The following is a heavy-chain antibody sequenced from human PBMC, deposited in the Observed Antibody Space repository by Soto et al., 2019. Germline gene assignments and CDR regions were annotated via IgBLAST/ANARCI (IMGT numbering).Heavy chain of an antibody. CDR3: ASATGYYYYYGMDV. CDR1: GGSISTGGYY. CDR2: IYYSGST. Sequence: SETLSLTCTVSGGSISTGGYYWTWIRQHPGKGLEWIGYIYYSGSTNYNPSLKSRVTISVDTSKNQFSLKLSSVTAADTAVYYCASATGYYYYYGMDVWGQGTTVTVSS. V-gene: IGHV4-61*08. J-gene: IGHJ6*02. D-gene: IGHD2-15*01.